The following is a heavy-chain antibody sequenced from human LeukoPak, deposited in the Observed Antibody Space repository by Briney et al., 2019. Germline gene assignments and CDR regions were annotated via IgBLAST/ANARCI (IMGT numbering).Heavy chain of an antibody. J-gene: IGHJ4*02. Sequence: ASVKVSCKASGYTFTSYGISWVRQAPGQGLEWMGWISAYNGNTNYAQKLQGRVTMTTDTSTSTTYMELRSLRSDDTAVYYCARDGIWFGELLSEYWGQGTLVTVSS. V-gene: IGHV1-18*01. D-gene: IGHD3-10*01. CDR2: ISAYNGNT. CDR1: GYTFTSYG. CDR3: ARDGIWFGELLSEY.